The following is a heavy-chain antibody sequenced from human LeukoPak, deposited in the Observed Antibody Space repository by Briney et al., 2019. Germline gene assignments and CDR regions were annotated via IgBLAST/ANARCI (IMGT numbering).Heavy chain of an antibody. Sequence: PGGSLRLSCAASGFIFSTYAMSWVRQAPGKGLERVSGISGSSGTIYYADSVRGRFTISRDNSKNTLYLQMNSLRAEDTAVYYCAKGVGYGGYPYYYYYGMDVWGQGTTVTVSS. CDR1: GFIFSTYA. CDR2: ISGSSGTI. J-gene: IGHJ6*02. CDR3: AKGVGYGGYPYYYYYGMDV. D-gene: IGHD5-12*01. V-gene: IGHV3-23*01.